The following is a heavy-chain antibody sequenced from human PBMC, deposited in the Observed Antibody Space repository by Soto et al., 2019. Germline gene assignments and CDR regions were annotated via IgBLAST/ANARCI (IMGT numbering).Heavy chain of an antibody. V-gene: IGHV3-23*01. CDR3: AKVSQGTVNYYYYGMDV. CDR2: ISGSGGST. Sequence: GSLRLSCAASGFTFSSYAMSWVRQAPGKGLEWVSAISGSGGSTYYADSVKGRFTISRDNSKNTLYLQMNSLRAGDTAVYYCAKVSQGTVNYYYYGMDVWGQGTTVTVSS. CDR1: GFTFSSYA. D-gene: IGHD4-4*01. J-gene: IGHJ6*02.